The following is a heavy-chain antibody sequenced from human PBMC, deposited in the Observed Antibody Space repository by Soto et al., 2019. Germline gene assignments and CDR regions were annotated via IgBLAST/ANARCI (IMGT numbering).Heavy chain of an antibody. CDR2: INPNSGGT. CDR3: ARDTPVTTYYFDY. V-gene: IGHV1-2*04. CDR1: GYTFTGYY. D-gene: IGHD4-17*01. Sequence: ASVKVSCKASGYTFTGYYMHWVRQAPGQGLEWMGWINPNSGGTNYAQKFQGWVTMTRDTSISTAYMELSRLRSDDTAVYYCARDTPVTTYYFDYWGQGTLVTVSS. J-gene: IGHJ4*02.